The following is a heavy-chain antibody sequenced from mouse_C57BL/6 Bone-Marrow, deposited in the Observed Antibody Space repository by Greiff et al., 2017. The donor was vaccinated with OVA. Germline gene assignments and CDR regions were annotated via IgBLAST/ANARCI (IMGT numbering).Heavy chain of an antibody. J-gene: IGHJ4*01. CDR3: ARVGLRLPSMDY. Sequence: QVQLQQPGAELVKPGASVKLSCKASGYTFTSYWMQWVKQRPGQGLEWIGEIDPSDSYTNYNQKFKGKATLTVDTSSSTAYMQLSSLTSEDSAVYYCARVGLRLPSMDYWGQGTSVTVSS. V-gene: IGHV1-50*01. CDR2: IDPSDSYT. D-gene: IGHD3-2*02. CDR1: GYTFTSYW.